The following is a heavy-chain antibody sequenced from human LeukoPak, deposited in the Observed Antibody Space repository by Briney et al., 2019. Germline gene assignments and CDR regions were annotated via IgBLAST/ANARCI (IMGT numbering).Heavy chain of an antibody. V-gene: IGHV3-33*01. CDR2: IWYDGSNK. CDR1: GFTFSSYG. J-gene: IGHJ5*02. CDR3: ARVGCSSTSCYPLYNWFDP. Sequence: GGSLRLSCAASGFTFSSYGMHWVRQAPGKGLEWVAVIWYDGSNKYYADSVKGRFTISRDNSKNTLYLQMNSLRAEDTAVYYCARVGCSSTSCYPLYNWFDPWGQGTLVTVSS. D-gene: IGHD2-2*01.